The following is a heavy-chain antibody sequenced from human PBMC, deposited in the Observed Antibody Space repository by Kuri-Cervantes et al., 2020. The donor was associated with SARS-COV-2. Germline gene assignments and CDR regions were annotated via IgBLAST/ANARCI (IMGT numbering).Heavy chain of an antibody. V-gene: IGHV3-23*01. CDR2: ISASGAST. Sequence: GGSLRLSCAASGFTFSSFPMSWVRQAPGKGLEWVSVISASGASTYYADSVKGRFTISRDNSKDTLYLQMNSLRAEDTAVYYCAKVGTSTAVPGRFDYWGQGTLVTVSS. D-gene: IGHD6-19*01. CDR3: AKVGTSTAVPGRFDY. J-gene: IGHJ4*02. CDR1: GFTFSSFP.